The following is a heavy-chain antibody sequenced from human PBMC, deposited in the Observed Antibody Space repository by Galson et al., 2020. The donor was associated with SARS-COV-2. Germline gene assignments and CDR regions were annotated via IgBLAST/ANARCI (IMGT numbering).Heavy chain of an antibody. CDR3: ARRRGSGGYWYFDL. V-gene: IGHV4-34*01. J-gene: IGHJ2*01. CDR1: DGSLSGHY. CDR2: INDSGSS. Sequence: SETLSLTCAVYDGSLSGHYCSWIRQPPGKGLEWIGEINDSGSSNYNPSLKSRVIISVEMSKNQVSLKLSSVTAADTAVYYCARRRGSGGYWYFDLWGRGTLVTVSS. D-gene: IGHD6-19*01.